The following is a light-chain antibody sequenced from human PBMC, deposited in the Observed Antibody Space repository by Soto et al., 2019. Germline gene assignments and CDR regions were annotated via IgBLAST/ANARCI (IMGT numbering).Light chain of an antibody. J-gene: IGKJ1*01. CDR3: QQYYNWRPR. CDR1: QSVTSN. CDR2: GSS. Sequence: EIALTQSPGTLSLSPGERATLSCRASQSVTSNYLAWYRQKPGQAPRLLIYGSSTRATGVPARFSGSGSGTEFTLTLSRLQSEDFAVYYCQQYYNWRPRFGQGTKVDIK. V-gene: IGKV3-15*01.